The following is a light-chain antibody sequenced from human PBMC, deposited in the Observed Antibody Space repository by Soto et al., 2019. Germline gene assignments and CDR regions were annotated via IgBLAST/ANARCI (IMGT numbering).Light chain of an antibody. J-gene: IGKJ1*01. CDR3: QQYYSYPQT. CDR2: AAS. V-gene: IGKV1-8*01. Sequence: AIRMTQSQSSFSASTGDRVTITCRASQGISSYLAWYQQKPGKAPKLLIYAASTLQSGVPSRFSDSGSGTDFPLTISSLQSEDFATCYCQQYYSYPQTFGQGTKGEIK. CDR1: QGISSY.